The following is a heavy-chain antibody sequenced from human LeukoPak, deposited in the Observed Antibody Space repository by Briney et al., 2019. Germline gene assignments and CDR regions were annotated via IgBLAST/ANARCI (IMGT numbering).Heavy chain of an antibody. CDR2: IRYDGTNK. V-gene: IGHV3-30*02. D-gene: IGHD3-9*01. CDR3: AREIRYSDWLPVDY. CDR1: GFTFSSFG. J-gene: IGHJ4*02. Sequence: GGSLRLSCAASGFTFSSFGMHWVRQAPGQGLEWVAFIRYDGTNKYYADSVKGRFTISRDNSKNTLSLQMNSLRAEDTALYYCAREIRYSDWLPVDYWGQGTLVTVSS.